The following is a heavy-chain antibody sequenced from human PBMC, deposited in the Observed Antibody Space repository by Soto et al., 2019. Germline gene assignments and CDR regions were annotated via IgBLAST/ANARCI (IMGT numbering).Heavy chain of an antibody. J-gene: IGHJ4*02. CDR1: GGSISGSSYY. Sequence: SETLSLTCTVSGGSISGSSYYWGWIRQPPGKGLEWIGSIYYSGSTYYNPSLKSRVTISVDTSKNQFSLKLSSVTAADTAVYSCARRREGAPDYWGQGTLVTVS. CDR2: IYYSGST. CDR3: ARRREGAPDY. V-gene: IGHV4-39*01.